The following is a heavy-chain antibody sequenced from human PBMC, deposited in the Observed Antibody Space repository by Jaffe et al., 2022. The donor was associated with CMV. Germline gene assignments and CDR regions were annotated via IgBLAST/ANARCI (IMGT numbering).Heavy chain of an antibody. J-gene: IGHJ3*02. Sequence: QVQLVQSGAEVKKPGASVKVSCKASGYTFTSYGISWVRQAPGQGLEWMGWISAYNGNTNYAQKLQGRVTMTTDTSTSTAYMELRSLRSDDTAVYYCARGDLMITFGGVIVSGAFDIWGQGTMVTVSS. D-gene: IGHD3-16*02. CDR3: ARGDLMITFGGVIVSGAFDI. CDR2: ISAYNGNT. CDR1: GYTFTSYG. V-gene: IGHV1-18*01.